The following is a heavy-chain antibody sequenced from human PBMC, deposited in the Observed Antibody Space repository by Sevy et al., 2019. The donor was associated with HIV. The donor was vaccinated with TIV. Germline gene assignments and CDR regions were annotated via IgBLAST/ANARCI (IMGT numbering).Heavy chain of an antibody. CDR3: AREGSPYDTYYYYYGMDV. J-gene: IGHJ6*02. V-gene: IGHV3-7*01. Sequence: GGSLRLSCAASGFTFNSYGMSWVRQAPGKGLEWVANIKQDGSEKYYVDSVKGRFTISRDNSQNSLFLQMNTLRAEDTAVYYCAREGSPYDTYYYYYGMDVWGQGTTVTVSS. CDR2: IKQDGSEK. D-gene: IGHD5-12*01. CDR1: GFTFNSYG.